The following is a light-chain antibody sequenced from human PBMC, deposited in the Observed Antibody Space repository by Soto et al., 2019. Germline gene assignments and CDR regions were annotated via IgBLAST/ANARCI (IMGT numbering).Light chain of an antibody. Sequence: QTVVTQTPSVSGAPGQKITMSCTGSSSNIGAGYDVHWYQQLPGAAPRLLIYADNNRPSVVPDRFSASNSGTSASLAITGLQGEDEAVYYCQSYDTSLSGVIFGAGTKVTVL. CDR3: QSYDTSLSGVI. CDR1: SSNIGAGYD. V-gene: IGLV1-40*01. CDR2: ADN. J-gene: IGLJ2*01.